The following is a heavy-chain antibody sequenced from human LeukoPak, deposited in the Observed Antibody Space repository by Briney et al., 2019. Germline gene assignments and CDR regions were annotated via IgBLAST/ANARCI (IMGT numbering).Heavy chain of an antibody. D-gene: IGHD4-17*01. CDR2: IDPNSGGR. J-gene: IGHJ4*02. CDR3: ARGWDYGDTKNRDDY. CDR1: GYIFTGYY. V-gene: IGHV1-2*02. Sequence: ASVKVSCKTSGYIFTGYYIYWVRQAPGQGFEWIGWIDPNSGGRNYSQNFQGRVSMARDTSVSTAYMELRSLRSDDTAVYYCARGWDYGDTKNRDDYWGQGTLVTVSS.